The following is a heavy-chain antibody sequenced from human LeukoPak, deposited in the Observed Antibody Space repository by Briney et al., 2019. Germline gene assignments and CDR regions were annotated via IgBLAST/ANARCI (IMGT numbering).Heavy chain of an antibody. CDR3: AKHMDTASLLNALHI. D-gene: IGHD5-18*01. Sequence: GGSLRLTCAASGFTFSGYAMGRGREAQCKGRGWLSPISHSGGYTYYADSVKGRFTTSRDNSKNTLYLQMDSLTAEDTLIYCCAKHMDTASLLNALHIRGHGTMVTASS. V-gene: IGHV3-23*01. CDR1: GFTFSGYA. J-gene: IGHJ3*02. CDR2: ISHSGGYT.